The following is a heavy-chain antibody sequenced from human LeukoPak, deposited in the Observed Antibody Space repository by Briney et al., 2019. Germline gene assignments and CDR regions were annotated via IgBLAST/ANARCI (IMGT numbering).Heavy chain of an antibody. Sequence: GGSLRLSCAASTFTFSSYGVSWVRQAPGKGLEWVSAISGSGGSTYYADSVKGWFTISRDISKNTLFLQMNSLRAEDTAVYYCAKYGPFGVVVPAAMFDYWGQGTLVTVSS. CDR2: ISGSGGST. J-gene: IGHJ4*02. CDR3: AKYGPFGVVVPAAMFDY. CDR1: TFTFSSYG. D-gene: IGHD2-2*01. V-gene: IGHV3-23*01.